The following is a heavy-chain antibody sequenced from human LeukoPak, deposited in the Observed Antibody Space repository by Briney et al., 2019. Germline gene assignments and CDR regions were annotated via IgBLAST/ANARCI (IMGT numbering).Heavy chain of an antibody. V-gene: IGHV3-48*03. D-gene: IGHD3-10*01. Sequence: QPGGSLRLSCAAFGFTFSSYEMNWVRQAPGKGLEWVSYISSSGSTIYYADSVKGRFTISRDNAKNSLYLQMNSLRAGDTAVYYCARARITETRYYYYGMDVWGQGTTVTVSS. CDR2: ISSSGSTI. CDR1: GFTFSSYE. J-gene: IGHJ6*02. CDR3: ARARITETRYYYYGMDV.